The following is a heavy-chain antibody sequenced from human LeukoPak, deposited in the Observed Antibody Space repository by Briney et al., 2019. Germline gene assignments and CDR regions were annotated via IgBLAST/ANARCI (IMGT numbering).Heavy chain of an antibody. Sequence: GASVKVSCKVSGYTLTEMSMHWVRQAPGEGLEWMGGFDPEDGEAIYAQKFQGRVAMTEDTSTDTAYMELSSLTSEDTAVYYCATDLMVRGIEFDYWGRGTLVTVPS. D-gene: IGHD3-10*01. CDR1: GYTLTEMS. V-gene: IGHV1-24*01. CDR2: FDPEDGEA. J-gene: IGHJ4*02. CDR3: ATDLMVRGIEFDY.